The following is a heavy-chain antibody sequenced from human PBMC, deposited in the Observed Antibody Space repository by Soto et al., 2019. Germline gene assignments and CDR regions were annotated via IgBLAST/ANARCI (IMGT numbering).Heavy chain of an antibody. J-gene: IGHJ5*02. CDR1: GGSISSGVYY. CDR2: ISYSGST. Sequence: QVQLQESGPGLVKPSQTLSLTCTVSGGSISSGVYYWSWIRQHPGEGLEWIGYISYSGSTYYNPSLKSRVTISIDTSKNQFSLKLSSVTAADTAVYYCARDTGGGSSGPWGQGTLVTVSS. CDR3: ARDTGGGSSGP. V-gene: IGHV4-31*03. D-gene: IGHD3-22*01.